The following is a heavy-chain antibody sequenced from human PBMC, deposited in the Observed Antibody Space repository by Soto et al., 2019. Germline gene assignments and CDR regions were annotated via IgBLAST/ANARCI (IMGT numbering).Heavy chain of an antibody. D-gene: IGHD3-10*01. CDR3: ARVRYYGSGSSINWFDP. CDR2: ISSSGSTI. J-gene: IGHJ5*02. Sequence: QVQLVESGGGLVKPGGSLRLSCAASGFTFSDYYMSWIRQAPGKGLEWVSYISSSGSTIYYADSVKGRFTISRDNAKNSLYRQMNSLRGEDTAVYYCARVRYYGSGSSINWFDPWGQGTLVTVSS. V-gene: IGHV3-11*01. CDR1: GFTFSDYY.